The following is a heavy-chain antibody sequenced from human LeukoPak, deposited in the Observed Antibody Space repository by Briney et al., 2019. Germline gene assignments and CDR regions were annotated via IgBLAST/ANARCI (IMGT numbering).Heavy chain of an antibody. J-gene: IGHJ5*02. Sequence: GGSLRLSCAASGFXVSSSYMSWVRQAPGKGLEWVSVIYSDGSTYYADSVKGRFTISRDNSKNTLYLQMNSLRADDAAVYYCVRWSLTTVITWGQGTLVTVSS. V-gene: IGHV3-66*01. CDR3: VRWSLTTVIT. D-gene: IGHD4-11*01. CDR2: IYSDGST. CDR1: GFXVSSSY.